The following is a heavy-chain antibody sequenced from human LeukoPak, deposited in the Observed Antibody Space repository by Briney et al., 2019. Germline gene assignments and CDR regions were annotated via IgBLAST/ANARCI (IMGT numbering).Heavy chain of an antibody. J-gene: IGHJ4*02. CDR2: INPSGGST. CDR1: GYTSTSYY. D-gene: IGHD2-2*01. Sequence: GASVKVSCKASGYTSTSYYMHWVRQAPGQGLEWMGIINPSGGSTSYAQKFQGRVTMTRDTSTSTVYMELSSLRSEDTAVYYCARDCSSTGCFGYWGQGTLVTVSS. CDR3: ARDCSSTGCFGY. V-gene: IGHV1-46*01.